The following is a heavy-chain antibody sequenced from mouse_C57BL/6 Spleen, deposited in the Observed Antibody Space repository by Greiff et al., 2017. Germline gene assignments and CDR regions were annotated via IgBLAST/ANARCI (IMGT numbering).Heavy chain of an antibody. CDR1: GFTFSDYY. Sequence: EVQRVESEGGLVQPGSSMKLSCTASGFTFSDYYMAWVRQVPEKGLEWVANINYDGSSTYYLDSLKSRFIISRDNAKNILYLQMSSLKSEDTATYDCARGASNLDWYFDDWGTGTTVTVSS. D-gene: IGHD2-5*01. CDR3: ARGASNLDWYFDD. CDR2: INYDGSST. V-gene: IGHV5-16*01. J-gene: IGHJ1*03.